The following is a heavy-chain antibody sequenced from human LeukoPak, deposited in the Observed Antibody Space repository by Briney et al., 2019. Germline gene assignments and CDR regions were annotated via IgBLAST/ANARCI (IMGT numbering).Heavy chain of an antibody. V-gene: IGHV3-33*01. J-gene: IGHJ4*02. CDR3: ARDHYNISWYKY. CDR1: GFAFSSYA. D-gene: IGHD6-13*01. CDR2: IWYDGSNE. Sequence: GGSLRLSCAASGFAFSSYAMHWVRQAPGKGLQWVAVIWYDGSNEYYVDSVKGRFTISRDNPKNTVYLQLNSLRVEDTAVYYCARDHYNISWYKYWGQGTLVTVSS.